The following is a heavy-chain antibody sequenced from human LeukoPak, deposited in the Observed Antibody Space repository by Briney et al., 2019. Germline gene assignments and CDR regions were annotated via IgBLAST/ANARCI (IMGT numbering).Heavy chain of an antibody. D-gene: IGHD1-26*01. CDR1: GYTFTSYG. V-gene: IGHV1-18*01. CDR2: ISAYNGNT. Sequence: GASVKVSCKASGYTFTSYGISWVRQAPGQGLEWVGWISAYNGNTNYAQKLQGRVTMTTDTSTSTAYMELRSLRSDDTAVYYCAREGQVGATLYYFDYWGQGTLVTVSS. J-gene: IGHJ4*02. CDR3: AREGQVGATLYYFDY.